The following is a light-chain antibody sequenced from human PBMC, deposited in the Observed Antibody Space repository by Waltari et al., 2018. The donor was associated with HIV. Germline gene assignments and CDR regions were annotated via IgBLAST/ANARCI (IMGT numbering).Light chain of an antibody. CDR3: QSYDSSLGGSV. CDR2: GNS. CDR1: SSNIRAGSH. V-gene: IGLV1-40*01. Sequence: QSVLTQPPSVSGAPGQRVTISCTGSSSNIRAGSHVHWYQQLPGTAPKLLIYGNSNRPSGVPDRFSGSKSGTSASLAITGLQAEDEADYYCQSYDSSLGGSVFGGGTNLTVL. J-gene: IGLJ2*01.